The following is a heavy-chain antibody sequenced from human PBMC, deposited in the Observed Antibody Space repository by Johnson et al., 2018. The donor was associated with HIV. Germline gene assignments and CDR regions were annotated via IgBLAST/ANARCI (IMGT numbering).Heavy chain of an antibody. V-gene: IGHV3-30*02. CDR1: GFTFSSYG. CDR2: IRYDGSNK. Sequence: QVQLVESGGGVVQPGRSLRLFCAVSGFTFSSYGMHWVRQAPGKGLEWVAFIRYDGSNKNYADSVKGRFTISRDNSKNTLYLQMTSLRAEDTAVYYCAKDWDRWLQPPGDAFDIRGQGTMVTVSS. D-gene: IGHD5-24*01. CDR3: AKDWDRWLQPPGDAFDI. J-gene: IGHJ3*02.